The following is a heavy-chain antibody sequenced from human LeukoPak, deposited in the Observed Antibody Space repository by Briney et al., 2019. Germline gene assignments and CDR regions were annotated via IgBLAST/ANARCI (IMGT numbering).Heavy chain of an antibody. V-gene: IGHV3-48*01. Sequence: GGSLGLSCVGSGFTFSSYHMNWVRQAPGKGLEWVSYISSSSSTIYYADSVKGRFTISRDNAKNSLYLQTNSLRVEDTAVYYCARAQYYSDNTGYYYLHYWGQGTLVTVSS. CDR2: ISSSSSTI. D-gene: IGHD3-22*01. CDR1: GFTFSSYH. CDR3: ARAQYYSDNTGYYYLHY. J-gene: IGHJ4*02.